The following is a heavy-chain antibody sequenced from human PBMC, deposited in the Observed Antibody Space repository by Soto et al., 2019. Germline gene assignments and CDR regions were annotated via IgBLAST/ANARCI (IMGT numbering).Heavy chain of an antibody. J-gene: IGHJ6*02. CDR3: AREDIVVVTYYGMDV. V-gene: IGHV1-18*01. D-gene: IGHD2-15*01. CDR1: GYTFTSYG. CDR2: ISAYNGNT. Sequence: GASVKVSCKASGYTFTSYGISWVRQAPGQGLEWMGWISAYNGNTNYAQKLQGRVTMTTDTSTSTAYMELRSLRSDDTAVYYCAREDIVVVTYYGMDVWGQGTTVTVSS.